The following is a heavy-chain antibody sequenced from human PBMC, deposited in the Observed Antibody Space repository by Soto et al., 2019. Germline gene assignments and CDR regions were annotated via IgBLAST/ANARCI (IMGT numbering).Heavy chain of an antibody. CDR3: AREVGSVIQLGHHHDVKDV. CDR1: GGSVSSGSYY. D-gene: IGHD3-16*02. CDR2: IYYSGST. J-gene: IGHJ6*02. V-gene: IGHV4-61*01. Sequence: SETLSLTCTVSGGSVSSGSYYWSWIRQPQGKGLEWIGYIYYSGSTNYNPSLKSRVTISVDTSKNQFSLKLSSVTAADTAVYYCAREVGSVIQLGHHHDVKDVRSQRTTVTVS.